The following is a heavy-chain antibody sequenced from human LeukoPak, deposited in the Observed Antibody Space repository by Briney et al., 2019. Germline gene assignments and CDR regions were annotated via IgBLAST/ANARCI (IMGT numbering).Heavy chain of an antibody. CDR3: ARSEDYDILTGYAADFDY. J-gene: IGHJ4*02. D-gene: IGHD3-9*01. Sequence: GGSLRLSCAASGFTFSSYSMNWVRQAPGKGLEWVSSISSSSSYIYYADSVKGRFTISRDNAKNSLYLQMNSLRAEDKAVYYCARSEDYDILTGYAADFDYWGQGTLVTVSS. CDR1: GFTFSSYS. CDR2: ISSSSSYI. V-gene: IGHV3-21*01.